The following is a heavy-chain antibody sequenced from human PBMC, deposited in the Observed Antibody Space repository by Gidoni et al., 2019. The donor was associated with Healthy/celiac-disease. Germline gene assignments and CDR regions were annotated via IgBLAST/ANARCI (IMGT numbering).Heavy chain of an antibody. CDR2: IIPIFGTA. J-gene: IGHJ6*02. CDR1: GGTFSSYA. CDR3: ASRGYCSGGSCYGYYYYGMDV. D-gene: IGHD2-15*01. V-gene: IGHV1-69*01. Sequence: QVQLVQSGAEVKKPGSSVKVSCKASGGTFSSYAISWVRQAPGQGLEWMGGIIPIFGTANYAQKFQGRVTITADESTSTAYMELSSLRSEDTAVYYCASRGYCSGGSCYGYYYYGMDVWGQGTTVTVSS.